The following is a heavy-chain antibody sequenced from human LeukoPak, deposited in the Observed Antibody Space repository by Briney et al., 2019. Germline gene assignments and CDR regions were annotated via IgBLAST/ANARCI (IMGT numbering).Heavy chain of an antibody. J-gene: IGHJ4*02. CDR3: AKGSYGAYGVFDY. D-gene: IGHD4-17*01. CDR2: INAGGGTT. Sequence: GGSLRLSCAASGFTFSSYAMSWVRQAPEKGLEWVSSINAGGGTTYYADSVQGRFTISRDNSKNPLFLQMNTLRAEDTAVYDCAKGSYGAYGVFDYWGQGTLVTVSS. CDR1: GFTFSSYA. V-gene: IGHV3-23*01.